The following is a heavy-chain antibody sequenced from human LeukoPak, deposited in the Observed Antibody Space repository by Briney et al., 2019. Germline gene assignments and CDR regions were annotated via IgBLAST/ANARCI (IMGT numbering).Heavy chain of an antibody. V-gene: IGHV4-34*01. CDR1: GGSFSGYY. J-gene: IGHJ6*02. D-gene: IGHD6-13*01. Sequence: SETLSLTCAVYGGSFSGYYWSWIRQPPGKGLEWIGEINHSGSTNYNPSLKSRVTISVDTSKNQFSLKLSSVTAADTAVYYCAREQQLVHYGMDVWGQGTTVTVSS. CDR3: AREQQLVHYGMDV. CDR2: INHSGST.